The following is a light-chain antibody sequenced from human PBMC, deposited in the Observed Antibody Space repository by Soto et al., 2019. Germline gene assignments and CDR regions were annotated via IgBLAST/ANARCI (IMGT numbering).Light chain of an antibody. CDR3: SSYTSSSTRV. V-gene: IGLV2-14*01. CDR2: EVS. CDR1: SSNIGSGGAT. Sequence: QSALTQPPSASGTPGQRVSISCSGSSSNIGSGGATVTWYQQLPGTAPKLMIYEVSNRPSGVSNRFSGSKSGNTASLTISGLQAEDEADYYCSSYTSSSTRVFGTGTKLTVL. J-gene: IGLJ1*01.